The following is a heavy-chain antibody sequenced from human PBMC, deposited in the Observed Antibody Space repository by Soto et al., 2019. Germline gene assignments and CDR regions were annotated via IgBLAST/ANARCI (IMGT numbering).Heavy chain of an antibody. J-gene: IGHJ6*02. Sequence: LRLSCAATGFTFSSYAMHWVRQAPGKGLEWVAVISYDGSNKYYADSVKGRFTISRDNSKNTLYLQMNSLRAEDTAVYYCARDRVQLWLRSSYYYGMDVWGQGTTVTVSS. CDR1: GFTFSSYA. V-gene: IGHV3-30-3*01. CDR2: ISYDGSNK. D-gene: IGHD5-18*01. CDR3: ARDRVQLWLRSSYYYGMDV.